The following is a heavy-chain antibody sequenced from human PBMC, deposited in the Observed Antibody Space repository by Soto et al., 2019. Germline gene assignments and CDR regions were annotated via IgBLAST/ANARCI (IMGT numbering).Heavy chain of an antibody. V-gene: IGHV1-18*01. CDR1: GYTFTSYG. D-gene: IGHD6-13*01. CDR2: ISAYYGNT. CDR3: ARRTGSSWYKIYYYYGMDV. Sequence: ASVKVSCKASGYTFTSYGISWVRQAPGQGLEWMGWISAYYGNTNYAQKLQGRVTMTTDTSTSTAYMELRSLRSDDTAVYYCARRTGSSWYKIYYYYGMDVWGQGTTVTVSS. J-gene: IGHJ6*02.